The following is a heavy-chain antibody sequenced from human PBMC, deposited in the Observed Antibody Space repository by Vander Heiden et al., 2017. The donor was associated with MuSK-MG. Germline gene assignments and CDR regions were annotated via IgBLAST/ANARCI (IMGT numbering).Heavy chain of an antibody. V-gene: IGHV3-9*03. CDR2: ISWNSVVI. CDR3: AKGVSSGYDQLGVDY. J-gene: IGHJ4*02. Sequence: EVQLVESGGGLVQPGRSLRLSCSASGFPFEDFAMHWVRQAPGKGLEWVSGISWNSVVIGYADSVKGRFTISRDNAKNSLYLQMNSLRAEDMALYYCAKGVSSGYDQLGVDYWGQGTLVTVSS. CDR1: GFPFEDFA. D-gene: IGHD3-22*01.